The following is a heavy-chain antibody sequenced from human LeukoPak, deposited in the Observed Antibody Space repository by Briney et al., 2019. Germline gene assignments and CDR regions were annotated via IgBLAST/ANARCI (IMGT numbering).Heavy chain of an antibody. CDR2: IIPIFGTA. CDR1: GGTFISYA. CDR3: ARRVGIAARPGRYYFDY. Sequence: SVKVSCKASGGTFISYAISWVGQAHGQGLEWMGGIIPIFGTANYAQKVQGRVTITADESRRTAYMELSRQRCGETAVYYCARRVGIAARPGRYYFDYWGQGTLVTVSS. J-gene: IGHJ4*02. V-gene: IGHV1-69*13. D-gene: IGHD6-6*01.